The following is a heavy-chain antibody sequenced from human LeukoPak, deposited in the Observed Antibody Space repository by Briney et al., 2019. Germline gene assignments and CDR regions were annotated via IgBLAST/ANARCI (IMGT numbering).Heavy chain of an antibody. Sequence: SSETLSLTCAAYGGSFSSYYWGWIRQPPGKGLEWIGSFYYSGSTYYNPSLKSRVTTSVDTSKNQLSLKLNSVTAADTAVYYCARGRSGYYSKYYYYMDVWGKGTTVTVS. CDR3: ARGRSGYYSKYYYYMDV. CDR2: FYYSGST. D-gene: IGHD3-22*01. V-gene: IGHV4-39*07. J-gene: IGHJ6*03. CDR1: GGSFSSYY.